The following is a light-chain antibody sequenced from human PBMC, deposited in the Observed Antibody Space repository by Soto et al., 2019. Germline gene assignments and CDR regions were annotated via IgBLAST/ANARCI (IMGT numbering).Light chain of an antibody. CDR2: EVN. V-gene: IGLV2-14*01. CDR1: SSDIGHYNY. CDR3: SSYTRNSTYV. J-gene: IGLJ1*01. Sequence: QSVLTQPASVCGSPGQSITISCTGTSSDIGHYNYVSWYQQYPGKAPKLMIYEVNNRPSGVSNRFSGSKSGNTASLTISGLQPEDEADYYCSSYTRNSTYVFGTGTKVTVL.